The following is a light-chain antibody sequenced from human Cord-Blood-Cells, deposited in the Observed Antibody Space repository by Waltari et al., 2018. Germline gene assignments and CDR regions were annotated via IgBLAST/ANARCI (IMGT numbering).Light chain of an antibody. CDR1: QSISSY. CDR3: QQSYSTPLT. J-gene: IGKJ4*01. Sequence: DIQMTQSPSSLSASVGDRVTITCRASQSISSYLHWYQQKPGKAPKLLIYAASSLQSGVPSRFRGSGAGTDVTLTISSLQPEDFATYYCQQSYSTPLTFGGGTKVEIK. CDR2: AAS. V-gene: IGKV1-39*01.